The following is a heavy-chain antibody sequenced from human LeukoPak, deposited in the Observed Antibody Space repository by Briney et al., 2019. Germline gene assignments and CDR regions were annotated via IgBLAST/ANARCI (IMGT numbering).Heavy chain of an antibody. CDR3: ARGIAAAGTGGTDY. V-gene: IGHV1-8*03. Sequence: ASVKVSCKASGYTFTSYDINWVRQATGQGLEWMGWMNPNSGNTGYAQKFQGRVTITRNTSISTAYMELSSLRSEDTALYYCARGIAAAGTGGTDYWGQGTLVTVSS. J-gene: IGHJ4*02. D-gene: IGHD6-13*01. CDR1: GYTFTSYD. CDR2: MNPNSGNT.